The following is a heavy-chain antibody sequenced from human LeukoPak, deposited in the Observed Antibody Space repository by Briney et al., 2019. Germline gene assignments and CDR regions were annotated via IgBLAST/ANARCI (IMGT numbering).Heavy chain of an antibody. CDR1: GFTFNKYA. CDR2: VSGSGGGT. V-gene: IGHV3-23*01. D-gene: IGHD3-22*01. CDR3: AKGLDYYDSSGYSYFDN. Sequence: PGGSLRLSCAVSGFTFNKYAMSWVRQAPGRGLEWVSAVSGSGGGTYYADSVEGRFTISRDNSKNTLYLQMNSLRVEDTAVYYCAKGLDYYDSSGYSYFDNWGQGTLVTVSS. J-gene: IGHJ4*02.